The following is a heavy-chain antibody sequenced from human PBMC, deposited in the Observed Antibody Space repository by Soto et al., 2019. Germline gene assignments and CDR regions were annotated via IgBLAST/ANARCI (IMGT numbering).Heavy chain of an antibody. V-gene: IGHV1-69*12. D-gene: IGHD3-22*01. CDR1: GGTFRSYA. CDR2: IIPIFGTA. J-gene: IGHJ6*02. CDR3: ATAGDGSGSYYYGMDV. Sequence: QVQLVQSGAEVKKPGSSVKVSCKASGGTFRSYAITWVRQAPGQGLEWMGGIIPIFGTASYAQTFQGRVTITADEPTSTAYMELSSLRSEDTAVYYWATAGDGSGSYYYGMDVWGQGTTVTVSS.